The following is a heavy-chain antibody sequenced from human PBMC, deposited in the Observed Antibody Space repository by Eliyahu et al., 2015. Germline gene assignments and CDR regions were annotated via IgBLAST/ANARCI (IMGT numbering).Heavy chain of an antibody. J-gene: IGHJ3*01. CDR1: GFTFRSCA. D-gene: IGHD3-10*01. V-gene: IGHV3-23*01. CDR3: AKAQGSGYGSDVFDV. CDR2: ITDNGGGT. Sequence: EVRLLESGGGWVQPGGSLXLXCAASGFTFRSCAMTWVRQAPGKGLEWVSLITDNGGGTYYADSVKGRFTISRDNSKNTLYMEMNSLRAEDTALYYCAKAQGSGYGSDVFDVWGQGTVVTVSS.